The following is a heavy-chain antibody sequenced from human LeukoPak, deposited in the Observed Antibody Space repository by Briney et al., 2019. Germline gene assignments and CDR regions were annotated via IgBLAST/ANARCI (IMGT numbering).Heavy chain of an antibody. J-gene: IGHJ4*02. CDR2: ITPGGGT. CDR1: GYTFTSYA. CDR3: ARERTLTSCYDY. V-gene: IGHV1-2*02. Sequence: ASVKVSCKASGYTFTSYAIHWVRQAPGQGLEWMGWITPGGGTNYPQKFQGRVAITWDTSITTAYMDLSRLTSDDTAVYYCARERTLTSCYDYWGQGTLVTVSS. D-gene: IGHD2-15*01.